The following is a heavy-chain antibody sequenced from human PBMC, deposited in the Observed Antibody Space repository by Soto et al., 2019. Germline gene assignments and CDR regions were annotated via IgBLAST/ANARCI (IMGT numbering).Heavy chain of an antibody. CDR1: GLTVTNNY. D-gene: IGHD6-19*01. Sequence: EVKLVESGGGLVQPGGSVRLSCVASGLTVTNNYLSWVRQARGKGLEWVSIIYRGGTRYYADSVKGRFTLSRDNSKNTVYLQMNSLRAEDTAVYYCATKVPSSDADLNWYFDLWGRSTLVTVSS. CDR3: ATKVPSSDADLNWYFDL. V-gene: IGHV3-66*01. CDR2: IYRGGTR. J-gene: IGHJ2*01.